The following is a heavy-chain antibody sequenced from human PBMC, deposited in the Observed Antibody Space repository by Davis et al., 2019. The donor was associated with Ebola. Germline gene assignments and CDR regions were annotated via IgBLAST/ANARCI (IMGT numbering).Heavy chain of an antibody. J-gene: IGHJ4*02. CDR2: IRSKTDGGTT. V-gene: IGHV3-15*05. Sequence: GESLKISCTGSLFTFNTYWMSWVRQAPGKGLEWVGRIRSKTDGGTTDYGAPVKGRFTISRDDSKNTLYLQMSSLKAEDTGVYYCTAGYSCGWSGFDSWGQGAVVTVSS. D-gene: IGHD6-19*01. CDR1: LFTFNTYW. CDR3: TAGYSCGWSGFDS.